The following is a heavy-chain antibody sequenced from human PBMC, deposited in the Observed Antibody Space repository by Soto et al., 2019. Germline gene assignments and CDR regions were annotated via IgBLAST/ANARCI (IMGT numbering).Heavy chain of an antibody. Sequence: SETLSLTCTVSGGPISSYYWSWIRQPAGKGLEWIGRIHSSGSTNYNPSVKSRLTMSVDTSKNQFSLKLSSVTAADTAVYHCAGEAVNYDFWSGDYLYYYGMDVWGQGTTVTVSS. CDR1: GGPISSYY. D-gene: IGHD3-3*01. CDR2: IHSSGST. J-gene: IGHJ6*02. CDR3: AGEAVNYDFWSGDYLYYYGMDV. V-gene: IGHV4-4*07.